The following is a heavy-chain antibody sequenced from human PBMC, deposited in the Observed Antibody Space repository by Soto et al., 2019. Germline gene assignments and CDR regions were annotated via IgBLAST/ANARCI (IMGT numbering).Heavy chain of an antibody. CDR2: IFYSGHL. D-gene: IGHD1-26*01. CDR1: GASFGTYY. CDR3: AREGGGYRFDY. Sequence: QVQLQESGPGLVKPSETLSLTCTVSGASFGTYYWSWIRQPPGKGLEWIGYIFYSGHLKYNPSLRIRPPLSAAPSRTQISPRLTSVPAAAPAVYYCAREGGGYRFDYWGQGTLVTLSS. V-gene: IGHV4-59*13. J-gene: IGHJ4*02.